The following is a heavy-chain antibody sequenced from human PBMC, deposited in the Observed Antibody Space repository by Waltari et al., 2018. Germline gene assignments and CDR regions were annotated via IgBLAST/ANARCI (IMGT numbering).Heavy chain of an antibody. J-gene: IGHJ3*02. D-gene: IGHD1-26*01. CDR2: VSGYDGHT. Sequence: QVQLVQTGTEVKKPGASVKVSCKVSDDTFRYFAFNWVRQAPGQGLEWMGWVSGYDGHTKYAQKFQGRVTLTTDTSTRTTYMEVKSLRPDDTAVYCCARDCRVGAPGGCEFDIWGQGTTVIVSS. V-gene: IGHV1-18*01. CDR1: DDTFRYFA. CDR3: ARDCRVGAPGGCEFDI.